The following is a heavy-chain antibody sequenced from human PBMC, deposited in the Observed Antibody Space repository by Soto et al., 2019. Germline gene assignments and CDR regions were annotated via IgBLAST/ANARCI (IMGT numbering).Heavy chain of an antibody. D-gene: IGHD6-19*01. CDR2: ISYDGSNK. V-gene: IGHV3-30-3*01. CDR1: GGTFGSYA. Sequence: GGSLRLCWAAAGGTFGSYAGHWVRQDPGKGLEWVAVISYDGSNKYYADSVKGRFTISRDNSKNTLYLQMNSLRAEDTAVYYCARAGPPTYSSGWYYFDYWGQGTLVTVSS. CDR3: ARAGPPTYSSGWYYFDY. J-gene: IGHJ4*02.